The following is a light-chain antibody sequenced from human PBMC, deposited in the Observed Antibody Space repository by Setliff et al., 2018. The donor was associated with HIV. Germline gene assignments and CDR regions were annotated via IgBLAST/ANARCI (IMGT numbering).Light chain of an antibody. J-gene: IGLJ1*01. Sequence: QSALTQPASVSGSPGQSITISCTGTSNDVGRYDLVSWYQQHPARAPKLIIYQATRRPSGVSNRFSGSKSGNVASLTISGLQAEDEADYFCNSYRSGSPYVFGTGTKITVL. CDR2: QAT. CDR3: NSYRSGSPYV. CDR1: SNDVGRYDL. V-gene: IGLV2-14*02.